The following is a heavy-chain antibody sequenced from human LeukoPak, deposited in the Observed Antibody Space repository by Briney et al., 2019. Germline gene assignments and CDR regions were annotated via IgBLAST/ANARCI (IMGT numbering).Heavy chain of an antibody. D-gene: IGHD4-17*01. V-gene: IGHV3-21*01. J-gene: IGHJ4*02. CDR3: ARGSIWKPTVTTGY. Sequence: PGGSLRLSCAASGFTFSSYSMNWVRQAPGKGLEWVSSISSSSSYIYYADSVKGRFTISRDNAKNSLFLQMNSLRAEDTAVYYCARGSIWKPTVTTGYWGQGTLVTVSS. CDR2: ISSSSSYI. CDR1: GFTFSSYS.